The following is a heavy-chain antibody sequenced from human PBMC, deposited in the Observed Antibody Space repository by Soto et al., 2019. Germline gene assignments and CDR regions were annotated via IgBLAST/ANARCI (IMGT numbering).Heavy chain of an antibody. CDR3: ARGLGASYAFDI. CDR1: GYTITSYD. Sequence: ASVKVSWKTSGYTITSYDINWVSQAPGQGLEWMGWISAYNGNTNYAQKLQGRVTMTTDTSTSTAYMELRSLRSDDTAVYYCARGLGASYAFDIWGQGTMVTVSS. V-gene: IGHV1-18*01. D-gene: IGHD1-26*01. CDR2: ISAYNGNT. J-gene: IGHJ3*02.